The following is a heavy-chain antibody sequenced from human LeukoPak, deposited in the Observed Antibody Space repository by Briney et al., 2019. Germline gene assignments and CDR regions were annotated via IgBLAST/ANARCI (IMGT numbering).Heavy chain of an antibody. CDR1: GFTFSSYA. Sequence: GGSLRLSCAPSGFTFSSYAMSWVRHAPGEGLEWVSDIRPNGDGTKYADSVKGRFTISRDNSKNTLYLQMNSLRAEDTAAYHCEKDNRLGEQYNWFDPWGQGTLVTVSS. J-gene: IGHJ5*02. CDR2: IRPNGDGT. D-gene: IGHD3-10*01. V-gene: IGHV3-23*01. CDR3: EKDNRLGEQYNWFDP.